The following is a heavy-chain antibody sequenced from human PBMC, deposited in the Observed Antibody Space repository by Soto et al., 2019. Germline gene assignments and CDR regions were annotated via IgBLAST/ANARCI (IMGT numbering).Heavy chain of an antibody. CDR2: IIPIFGTA. CDR3: AIPRSCRSTSCFYYFDY. D-gene: IGHD2-2*01. Sequence: VKVSFKASGGTFSSYAISRVRHAPGRGLEWMGGIIPIFGTANYAQKFQGRVTITADKSTSTAYMEVSRMRSEDTAVYYCAIPRSCRSTSCFYYFDYWGQGTLVTVSS. CDR1: GGTFSSYA. V-gene: IGHV1-69*06. J-gene: IGHJ4*02.